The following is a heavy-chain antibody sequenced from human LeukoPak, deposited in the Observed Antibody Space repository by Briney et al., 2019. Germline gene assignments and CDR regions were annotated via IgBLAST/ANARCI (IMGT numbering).Heavy chain of an antibody. D-gene: IGHD6-13*01. J-gene: IGHJ5*02. Sequence: SETLSLTCAVYGGSFSGYYWSWIRQPPGKGLEWIGEINHSGSTNYNPSLKSRATISVDTSKNQFSLKLSSVTAADTAVYYCARGLYSSSWPQMKLFDPWGQGTLVTVSS. CDR3: ARGLYSSSWPQMKLFDP. CDR2: INHSGST. V-gene: IGHV4-34*01. CDR1: GGSFSGYY.